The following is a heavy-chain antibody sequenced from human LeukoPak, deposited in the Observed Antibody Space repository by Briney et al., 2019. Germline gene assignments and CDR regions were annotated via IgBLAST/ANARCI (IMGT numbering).Heavy chain of an antibody. D-gene: IGHD6-13*01. Sequence: AAETLSLTCTVSGGSISSYYWSWIRQPPGKGLEWIGYIYYSGSTNYNPSLKSRVTISVDTSKNQFSLKLSSVTAADTAVYYCAREISASSSWSITSYWYFDLWGRGTLVTVSS. CDR1: GGSISSYY. CDR2: IYYSGST. CDR3: AREISASSSWSITSYWYFDL. V-gene: IGHV4-59*01. J-gene: IGHJ2*01.